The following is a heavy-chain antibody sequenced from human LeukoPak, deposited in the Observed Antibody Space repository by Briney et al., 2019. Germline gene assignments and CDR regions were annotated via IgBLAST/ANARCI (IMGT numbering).Heavy chain of an antibody. D-gene: IGHD6-19*01. Sequence: ASVKVSCKASGYTFTGYYMHWVRQAPGQGLEWMGWINPNSGGTNYAQKFQGRVTMTRDTSISTAYMELSRLRSDDTAVYYCARNLAVAGRGRPYYMDVWGKGTTVTASS. V-gene: IGHV1-2*02. J-gene: IGHJ6*03. CDR2: INPNSGGT. CDR1: GYTFTGYY. CDR3: ARNLAVAGRGRPYYMDV.